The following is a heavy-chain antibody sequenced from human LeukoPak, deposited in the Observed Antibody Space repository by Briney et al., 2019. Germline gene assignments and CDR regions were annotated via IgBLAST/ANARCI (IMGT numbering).Heavy chain of an antibody. CDR3: ARVKVGTTNRFDY. CDR1: GFTFSDYY. J-gene: IGHJ4*02. V-gene: IGHV3-11*05. Sequence: PGGSLRLSRAASGFTFSDYYMTWIRQAPGKGLECVSYISSSSHYTNYPDSVKGRFTISRDNAKNSLYLQMNSLRAEDTAVYYCARVKVGTTNRFDYWGQGTLVTVSS. D-gene: IGHD1-26*01. CDR2: ISSSSHYT.